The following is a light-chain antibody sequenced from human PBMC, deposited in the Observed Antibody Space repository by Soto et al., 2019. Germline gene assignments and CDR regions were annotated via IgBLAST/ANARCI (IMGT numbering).Light chain of an antibody. V-gene: IGKV1-39*01. CDR2: AAS. CDR3: QQSYSTPRT. CDR1: QSISXY. Sequence: XQMTQSPSSLSASVGDRVTITCRASQSISXYLNWYQQKPGKAPKLLIYAASSLQXXXXXXXXXXXXXXXXXXXISSLQPEDFATYYCQQSYSTPRTFGQGTKLEXK. J-gene: IGKJ2*01.